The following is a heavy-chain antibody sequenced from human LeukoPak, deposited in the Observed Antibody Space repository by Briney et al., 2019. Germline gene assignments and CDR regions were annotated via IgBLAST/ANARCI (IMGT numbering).Heavy chain of an antibody. CDR3: ARGVPYYDYVWGSYRYSHYFDY. J-gene: IGHJ4*02. Sequence: SETLSVTCTVSGVSISNKYWSWIRQPPGKGLEWIGYIYYSGSTIYNPSLKSRVTISVDTSKNQFSLKLSSVTAADTAVYYCARGVPYYDYVWGSYRYSHYFDYWGQGTLVTVSS. D-gene: IGHD3-16*02. CDR2: IYYSGST. V-gene: IGHV4-59*12. CDR1: GVSISNKY.